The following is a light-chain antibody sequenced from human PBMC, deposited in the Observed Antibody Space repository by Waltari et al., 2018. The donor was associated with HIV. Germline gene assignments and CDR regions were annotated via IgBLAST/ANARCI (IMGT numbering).Light chain of an antibody. CDR2: SST. CDR1: TGPVGRGHH. V-gene: IGLV7-43*01. CDR3: MLFFRTSYL. J-gene: IGLJ2*01. Sequence: QSVVTQEPSMTVSPGGTVTLTCSSATGPVGRGHHVNWFQQKPGQPPRPLIYSSTRRHPLTPERFSASLVGDRAALTLSNVWPEDQADYYCMLFFRTSYLFGGGTRVTVL.